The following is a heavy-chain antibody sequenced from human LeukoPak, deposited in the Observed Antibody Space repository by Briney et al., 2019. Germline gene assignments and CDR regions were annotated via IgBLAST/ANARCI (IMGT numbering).Heavy chain of an antibody. CDR3: SRGAGYGDDF. CDR2: IHHDVSKK. CDR1: GFSFSNYG. J-gene: IGHJ4*02. Sequence: GGSLRLSCAPSGFSFSNYGMHWVRQAPGKGLDWVAFIHHDVSKKLYTDSVKGRFTISKDNPKNTLYLQMNSLGAEDTAVYYCSRGAGYGDDFGGQGTLVTVSS. D-gene: IGHD4-17*01. V-gene: IGHV3-30*02.